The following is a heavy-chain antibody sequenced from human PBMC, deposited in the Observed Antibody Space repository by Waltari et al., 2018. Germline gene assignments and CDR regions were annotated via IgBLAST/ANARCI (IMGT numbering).Heavy chain of an antibody. CDR3: ASCFSTSCLISYYFYMDV. D-gene: IGHD3-3*01. V-gene: IGHV1-69*14. CDR1: GVTFSSNT. J-gene: IGHJ6*02. Sequence: QVQLVQSGAEVKKAGSSVKVSCMASGVTFSSNTVRWVRQAPGQGLEWMGVIIPGIGTAKYVQKVQGRVTITADRSTSTAYMEMTSLRSDDTAVYYCASCFSTSCLISYYFYMDVWGQGTTVTVSS. CDR2: IIPGIGTA.